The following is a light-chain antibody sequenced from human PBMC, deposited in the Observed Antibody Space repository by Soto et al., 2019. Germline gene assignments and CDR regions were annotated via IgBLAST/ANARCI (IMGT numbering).Light chain of an antibody. V-gene: IGKV3-15*01. J-gene: IGKJ4*01. Sequence: EIVMTQSPATLSVSPGERATLSCRASQSVSSNLAWYQQKPGQAPRLLIYGASTRATGIPARFSGSGSGTEFTLTISSLQSEDFAVYYCQHYGTSPQVTFGGGTKVEIK. CDR3: QHYGTSPQVT. CDR2: GAS. CDR1: QSVSSN.